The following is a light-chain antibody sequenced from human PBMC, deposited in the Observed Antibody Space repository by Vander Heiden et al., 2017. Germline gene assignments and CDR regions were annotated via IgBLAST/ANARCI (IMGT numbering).Light chain of an antibody. CDR3: QAWDSSTVV. CDR2: QDS. CDR1: KLGDKY. J-gene: IGLJ2*01. Sequence: ELTQPPSVSVSPGQTASITCSGDKLGDKYACWYQQKPGQSPVLVIYQDSKRPSGIPERFSGSNSGNTATLTISGTQAMDEADYYCQAWDSSTVVFGGGTKLTVL. V-gene: IGLV3-1*01.